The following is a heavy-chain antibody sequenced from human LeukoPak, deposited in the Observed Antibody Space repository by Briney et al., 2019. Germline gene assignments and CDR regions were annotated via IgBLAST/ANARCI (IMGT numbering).Heavy chain of an antibody. CDR2: ISAYNGNT. CDR3: ARRQGGGDRNWFDP. D-gene: IGHD2-21*02. Sequence: ASVKVSCKASGYTFTSYGISWVRQAPGQGLEWMGWISAYNGNTNYAHKLQGRVTMTTDTSTSTAYMELRSLRSDDTAVYYCARRQGGGDRNWFDPWGQGTLVTVSS. CDR1: GYTFTSYG. V-gene: IGHV1-18*01. J-gene: IGHJ5*02.